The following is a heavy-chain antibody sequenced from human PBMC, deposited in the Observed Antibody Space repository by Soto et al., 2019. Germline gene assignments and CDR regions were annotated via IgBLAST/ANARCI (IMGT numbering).Heavy chain of an antibody. CDR1: GFTFSRYW. D-gene: IGHD2-2*01. CDR2: ISWNSGSV. V-gene: IGHV3-9*01. J-gene: IGHJ5*02. CDR3: AKGPKGDIVVVPAAYNWFDP. Sequence: GGSLRLSCAASGFTFSRYWMDWVRQAPRKGLEWVSGISWNSGSVGYADSVKGRFTISRDNSKNSPYLQMNSLRAEDTAVYYCAKGPKGDIVVVPAAYNWFDPWGQGTLVTVSS.